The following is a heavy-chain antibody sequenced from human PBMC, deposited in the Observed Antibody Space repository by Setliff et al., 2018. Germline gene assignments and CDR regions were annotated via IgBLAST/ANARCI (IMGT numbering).Heavy chain of an antibody. CDR1: GYTFTSYY. CDR2: INPSGGST. V-gene: IGHV1-46*01. J-gene: IGHJ3*02. D-gene: IGHD1-26*01. CDR3: ARASAKYEGGAFDI. Sequence: SVKVSCKASGYTFTSYYVHWVRQAPGQGLEWMRMINPSGGSTFYAQNFQGGVTMTRDTSTSTVYMELSSLRSDDTAVYYCARASAKYEGGAFDIWGQGTMVTVSS.